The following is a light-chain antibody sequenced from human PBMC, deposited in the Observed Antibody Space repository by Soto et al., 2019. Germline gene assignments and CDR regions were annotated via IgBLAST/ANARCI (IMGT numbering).Light chain of an antibody. J-gene: IGKJ4*01. CDR2: GAS. V-gene: IGKV3-15*01. Sequence: EIVMTQSPATLSVSPGERATLSCRASQSVSSNLAWYQQKPGQAPRLLIYGASTRATGIPARFSGIGSGTEFTRTISSLQSEEFAVYYCQQYNKWPPLTFGGGTKVEIK. CDR1: QSVSSN. CDR3: QQYNKWPPLT.